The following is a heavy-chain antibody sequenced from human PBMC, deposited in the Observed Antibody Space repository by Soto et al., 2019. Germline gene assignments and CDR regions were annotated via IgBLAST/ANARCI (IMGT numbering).Heavy chain of an antibody. D-gene: IGHD2-15*01. CDR1: GDSFSAYY. Sequence: QVQLVQSGAEVKKPGASVKVSCKTSGDSFSAYYLHWVRQAPGQGFEWLGWINPNGGATKYAQKFRGRVAMTRDTSIRTAYLELTSLRSDDTATYYSARESAGAAGTLDYYCFYMDVWGKGTTVTVSS. J-gene: IGHJ6*03. V-gene: IGHV1-2*02. CDR3: ARESAGAAGTLDYYCFYMDV. CDR2: INPNGGAT.